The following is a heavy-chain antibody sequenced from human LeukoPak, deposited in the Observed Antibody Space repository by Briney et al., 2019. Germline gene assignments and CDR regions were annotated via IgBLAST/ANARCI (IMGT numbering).Heavy chain of an antibody. CDR2: ISGSGGST. CDR3: VQEGPRGLAFDI. Sequence: AGGSLRLSCAASGFTFSSYAMSWVRQAPGKGLEWVSVISGSGGSTNYADSVKGRFTISRDNSKNTLYLQMNSLRAEDTAVYYCVQEGPRGLAFDIWGQGTKVTVSS. J-gene: IGHJ3*02. CDR1: GFTFSSYA. V-gene: IGHV3-23*01.